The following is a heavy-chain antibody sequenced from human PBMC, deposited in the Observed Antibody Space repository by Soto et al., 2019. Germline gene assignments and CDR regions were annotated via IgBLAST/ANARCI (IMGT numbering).Heavy chain of an antibody. J-gene: IGHJ4*02. CDR3: ARGRGYFDSSDYYEDS. V-gene: IGHV3-21*01. D-gene: IGHD3-22*01. Sequence: GGSLRLSCAASGFSFGDYTMTWVRLSPVTGLEWVATISRSSSHIYYGDSLKGRFIISRDNAKTSLFLQMNSLRAEDTAVYYCARGRGYFDSSDYYEDSWGQGTKVTSPQ. CDR1: GFSFGDYT. CDR2: ISRSSSHI.